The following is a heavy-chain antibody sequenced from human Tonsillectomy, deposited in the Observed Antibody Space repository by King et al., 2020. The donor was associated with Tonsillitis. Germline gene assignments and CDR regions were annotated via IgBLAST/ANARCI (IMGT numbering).Heavy chain of an antibody. CDR2: ITGSGGST. D-gene: IGHD5-12*01. CDR3: ASQSGSLDY. J-gene: IGHJ4*02. Sequence: VQLVESGGGLVQPGGSLRLSCAASGFTFCSYAMSWVRQAPGKGLEWVSTITGSGGSTYSADSGKGRFTISRDNSKSTLYLQMNSLRAEDTAVYSCASQSGSLDYWGQGTLVTVSS. CDR1: GFTFCSYA. V-gene: IGHV3-23*04.